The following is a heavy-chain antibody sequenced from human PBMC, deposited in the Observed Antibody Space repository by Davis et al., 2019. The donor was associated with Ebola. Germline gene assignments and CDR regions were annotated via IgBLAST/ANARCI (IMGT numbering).Heavy chain of an antibody. D-gene: IGHD3-22*01. Sequence: GESLSLSCAASGFSFSSYAMHWVRQAPGKGLEYVSAISSNGGSTYYADSVKGRFTISRDNSKNTLYLQMNSLRAEDTAVYYCAKGGGYDSSGYYYNFDYWGQGTLVTVSS. J-gene: IGHJ4*02. CDR2: ISSNGGST. V-gene: IGHV3-64*04. CDR3: AKGGGYDSSGYYYNFDY. CDR1: GFSFSSYA.